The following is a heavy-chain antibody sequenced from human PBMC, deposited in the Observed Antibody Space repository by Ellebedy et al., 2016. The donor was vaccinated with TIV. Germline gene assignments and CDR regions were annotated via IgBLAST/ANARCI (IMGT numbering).Heavy chain of an antibody. CDR3: ARGSYYFDS. CDR1: GFSFSDYY. CDR2: FSGRGGII. V-gene: IGHV3-11*01. Sequence: GGSLRLSXAASGFSFSDYYMNWVRQVPGKRLEWISYFSGRGGIISYADSVKDRFTISRDNAQDTLFLHMSSLRAEDSAVYYCARGSYYFDSWGQGTLVTVSS. J-gene: IGHJ4*02.